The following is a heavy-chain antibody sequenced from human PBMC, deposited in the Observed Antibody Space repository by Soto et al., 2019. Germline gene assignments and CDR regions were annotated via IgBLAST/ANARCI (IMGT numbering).Heavy chain of an antibody. CDR1: GFTFTSSA. J-gene: IGHJ5*02. CDR3: AADPGFGESRFDP. CDR2: IVVGSGNT. Sequence: SVKVSCKASGFTFTSSAVQWVRQARGQRLEWIGWIVVGSGNTNYAQKFQERVTITRDMSTSTAYMELSSLRSEDTAVYYCAADPGFGESRFDPWGQGTLVTVSS. V-gene: IGHV1-58*01. D-gene: IGHD3-10*01.